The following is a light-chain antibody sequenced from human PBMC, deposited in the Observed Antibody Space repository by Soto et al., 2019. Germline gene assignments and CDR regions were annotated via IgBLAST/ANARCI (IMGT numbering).Light chain of an antibody. Sequence: QYALTQPASVSGSPGQSITISCTGTSSDVGGYNYVSWYQHHPGKAPKLMIYEITNRSSGVSNRFSGSKSGNTASLTISGLQAEDEADYYCSSYTSSSTWVFGGGTKLTVL. CDR1: SSDVGGYNY. V-gene: IGLV2-14*01. CDR2: EIT. J-gene: IGLJ3*02. CDR3: SSYTSSSTWV.